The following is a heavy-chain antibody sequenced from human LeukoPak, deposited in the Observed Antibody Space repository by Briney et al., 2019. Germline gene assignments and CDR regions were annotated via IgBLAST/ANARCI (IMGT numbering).Heavy chain of an antibody. Sequence: SETLSLTCTVSGGSISSDYWSWIRQPPGKRLEWIGYIHYSGATNYIPSLKSRVTISVDTSKNQFSLRLSSVTAADTAVYFCAKSIASAGTNSCYYMDVWGTGTTVTVSS. V-gene: IGHV4-59*08. J-gene: IGHJ6*03. D-gene: IGHD6-13*01. CDR1: GGSISSDY. CDR3: AKSIASAGTNSCYYMDV. CDR2: IHYSGAT.